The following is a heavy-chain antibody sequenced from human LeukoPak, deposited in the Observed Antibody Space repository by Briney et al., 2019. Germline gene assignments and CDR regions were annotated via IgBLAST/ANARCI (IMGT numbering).Heavy chain of an antibody. Sequence: SQTLSLTCTVSGGSISSGSYYWSWIRQHPGKGLEWIGYIYYSGSTYYNPSLKSRVTISVDTSKNQFSLKLHSVTTADTAVYYCAGVVSYGYYFDSWGQGTLVTVSS. CDR3: AGVVSYGYYFDS. V-gene: IGHV4-31*03. D-gene: IGHD5-18*01. J-gene: IGHJ4*02. CDR2: IYYSGST. CDR1: GGSISSGSYY.